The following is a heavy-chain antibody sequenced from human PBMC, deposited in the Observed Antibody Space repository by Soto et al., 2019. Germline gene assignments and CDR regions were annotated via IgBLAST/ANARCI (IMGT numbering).Heavy chain of an antibody. V-gene: IGHV4-59*08. D-gene: IGHD3-16*01. CDR3: TRQNTGWGSTYFDY. CDR2: IYYSGST. J-gene: IGHJ4*02. CDR1: GGSISSYY. Sequence: SETLSLTCTVSGGSISSYYWSWIRQPPGKGLEWIGYIYYSGSTNYNPSLKSRVTISVDTSKNQFSLKLNSMTAADTAVYYCTRQNTGWGSTYFDYWGQGTLVTVSS.